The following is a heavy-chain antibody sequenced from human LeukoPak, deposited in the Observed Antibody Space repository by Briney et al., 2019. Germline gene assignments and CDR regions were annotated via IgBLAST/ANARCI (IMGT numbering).Heavy chain of an antibody. CDR3: ERHELLVTAMGYYYYYYMDA. D-gene: IGHD2-21*02. CDR1: GGSISSKY. Sequence: SETLSLTCAVSGGSISSKYWRWIRQPPGKAPVEMGYLYYCGTTNYTPSLKTRVSISVDSSKTQFSLKLSSVTAADTAVYYCERHELLVTAMGYYYYYYMDAWGKGTTVTVSS. CDR2: LYYCGTT. V-gene: IGHV4-59*08. J-gene: IGHJ6*03.